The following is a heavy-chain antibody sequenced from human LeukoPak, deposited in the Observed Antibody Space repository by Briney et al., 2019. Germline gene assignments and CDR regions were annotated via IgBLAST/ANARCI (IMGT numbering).Heavy chain of an antibody. CDR2: INHSGST. V-gene: IGHV4-34*01. Sequence: SETLSLTCAGYGGPFSGYYWSWIRQPPGKGLQWIGEINHSGSTNYNPSLKSRVTISVDTSKNQFSLKLSSVTAADTAVYYCARSGYSYGLDYWGQGTLVTVSS. D-gene: IGHD5-18*01. CDR1: GGPFSGYY. J-gene: IGHJ4*02. CDR3: ARSGYSYGLDY.